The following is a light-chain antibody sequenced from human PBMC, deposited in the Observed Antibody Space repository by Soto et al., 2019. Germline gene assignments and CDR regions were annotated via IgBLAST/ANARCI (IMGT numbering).Light chain of an antibody. CDR2: GAS. CDR1: QNIDNK. CDR3: QQYGK. Sequence: EVVLTQSPGTLSLSPGESATLSCMAIQNIDNKLAWYQHKPGQVPRLLIHGASSRAPGIPDRFSGSGFGTDFSLTISRLEAEDFAVYYCQQYGKFGQGTKVEIK. V-gene: IGKV3-20*01. J-gene: IGKJ1*01.